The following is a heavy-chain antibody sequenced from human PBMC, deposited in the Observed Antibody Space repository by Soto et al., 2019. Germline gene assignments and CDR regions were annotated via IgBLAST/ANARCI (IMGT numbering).Heavy chain of an antibody. CDR1: GGSISSYY. D-gene: IGHD2-2*01. CDR3: ARDRRDCTSTSCRPRGMDV. CDR2: IYYSGST. Sequence: SETLSLTCTVSGGSISSYYWSWIRQPPGKGLEWIGYIYYSGSTNYNPSLKSRVTISVDTSKNQFSLKLSSVTAADTAVYYCARDRRDCTSTSCRPRGMDVWGQGTTVTVSS. J-gene: IGHJ6*02. V-gene: IGHV4-59*01.